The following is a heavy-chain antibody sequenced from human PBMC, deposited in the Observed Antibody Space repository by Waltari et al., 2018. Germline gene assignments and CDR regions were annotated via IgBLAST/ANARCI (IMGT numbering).Heavy chain of an antibody. CDR1: GGTFSSYA. J-gene: IGHJ5*02. D-gene: IGHD2-2*01. Sequence: QVQLVQSGAEVKKPGSSVKVSCKASGGTFSSYAISWVRQAPVQGIEWMGRIVPYLGIANDEQKFQGRVTITADKSTRTAYMELSSLRSEDTAVYYCARASIVVVPYWFDPWGQGTLVTVSS. V-gene: IGHV1-69*09. CDR3: ARASIVVVPYWFDP. CDR2: IVPYLGIA.